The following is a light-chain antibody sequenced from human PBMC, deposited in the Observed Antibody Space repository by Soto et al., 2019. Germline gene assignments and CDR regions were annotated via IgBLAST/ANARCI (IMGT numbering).Light chain of an antibody. CDR1: SGSIASNY. J-gene: IGLJ2*01. Sequence: NFMLTQPHSVSESPGKTVTISCTRSSGSIASNYVQWYQQRPGSAPTTVIYEDNQRPSGVPDRFSGSIDSSSNSASLTISGLKTEDEADYCCQSYDSSNQTVVFGGGTKLTVL. CDR2: EDN. CDR3: QSYDSSNQTVV. V-gene: IGLV6-57*04.